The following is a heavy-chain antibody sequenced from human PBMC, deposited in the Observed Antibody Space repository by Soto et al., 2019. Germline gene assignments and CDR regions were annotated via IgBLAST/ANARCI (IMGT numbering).Heavy chain of an antibody. CDR2: ISPNSGNI. V-gene: IGHV1-18*01. CDR3: VKDRDSNTWPSRDV. CDR1: GYTFTRNG. D-gene: IGHD3-22*01. Sequence: QVPLVQSGAEVKKPGASVNVSCKTSGYTFTRNGISWVRQAPGQGLEWMGWISPNSGNIKYAQKLQGRVIMTTDTSPSTAYMELRSLRSDDTAVYYCVKDRDSNTWPSRDVWGPGTTVTVSS. J-gene: IGHJ6*02.